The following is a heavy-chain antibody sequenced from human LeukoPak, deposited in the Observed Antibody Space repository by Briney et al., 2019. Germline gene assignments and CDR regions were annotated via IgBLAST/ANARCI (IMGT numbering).Heavy chain of an antibody. CDR3: AKNNPVWGSYRSLDY. CDR1: GITFSSYG. Sequence: GGSLRLSCAASGITFSSYGMHWVRQAPGKGLEWVAVISYDGSNKYYADSVKGRFTISRDNSKNTLYLQMNSLRAEDTAVYYCAKNNPVWGSYRSLDYWGQGTLVTVSS. J-gene: IGHJ4*02. CDR2: ISYDGSNK. D-gene: IGHD3-16*02. V-gene: IGHV3-30*18.